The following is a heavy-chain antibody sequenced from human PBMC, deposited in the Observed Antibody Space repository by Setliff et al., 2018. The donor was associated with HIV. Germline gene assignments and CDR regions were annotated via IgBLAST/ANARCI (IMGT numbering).Heavy chain of an antibody. D-gene: IGHD6-25*01. Sequence: ETLSLTCTVSGYSVNSDYLWCWIRQPPGKGLEYIGSISHGSAYYTPSLDSRVTISVDTSKNQFSLRLTSVTAADTAVYFCARHVYRGRAASAHLNPFDFWGQGTLVTVSS. J-gene: IGHJ4*02. V-gene: IGHV4-38-2*02. CDR3: ARHVYRGRAASAHLNPFDF. CDR1: GYSVNSDYL. CDR2: ISHGSA.